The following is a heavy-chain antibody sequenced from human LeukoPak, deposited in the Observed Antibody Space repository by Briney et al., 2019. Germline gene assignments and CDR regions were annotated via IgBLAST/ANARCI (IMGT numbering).Heavy chain of an antibody. CDR1: GFTFSSYE. V-gene: IGHV3-48*03. D-gene: IGHD6-13*01. CDR2: ISSSGSTI. CDR3: AKDVWIAAAGGAFDI. Sequence: GSLRLSCAASGFTFSSYEMNWVRQAPGKGLEWVSYISSSGSTIYYADSVKGRFTISKDNAKNSLYLQMNSLRAEDTAVYYCAKDVWIAAAGGAFDIWGQGTMVTVSS. J-gene: IGHJ3*02.